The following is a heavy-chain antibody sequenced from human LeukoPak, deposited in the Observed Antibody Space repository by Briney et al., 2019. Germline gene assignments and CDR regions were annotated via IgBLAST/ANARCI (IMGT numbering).Heavy chain of an antibody. J-gene: IGHJ4*02. CDR1: GGSISSSSYY. CDR3: ARPTTVVNPRNLYFDY. CDR2: IYYSGST. V-gene: IGHV4-39*01. D-gene: IGHD4-23*01. Sequence: PSETLSLTCTVSGGSISSSSYYWGWIRQPPGKGLEWIGSIYYSGSTYYNPSLKSRVTISVDTSKNQFSLKLSSVTAADTAVYYCARPTTVVNPRNLYFDYWGQGTLVTVSS.